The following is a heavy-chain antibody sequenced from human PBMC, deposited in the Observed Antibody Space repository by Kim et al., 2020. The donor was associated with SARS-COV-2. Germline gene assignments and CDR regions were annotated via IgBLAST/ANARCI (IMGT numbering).Heavy chain of an antibody. D-gene: IGHD5-12*01. CDR1: GGSISSGGYY. J-gene: IGHJ4*02. Sequence: SETLSLTCTVSGGSISSGGYYWSWIRQHPGKGLEWIGYIYYSGSTYYNPSLKSRVTISVDTSKNQFSLKLSSVTAADTAVYYCARGYSGYERWDFDYWGQGTLVTVSS. CDR3: ARGYSGYERWDFDY. CDR2: IYYSGST. V-gene: IGHV4-31*03.